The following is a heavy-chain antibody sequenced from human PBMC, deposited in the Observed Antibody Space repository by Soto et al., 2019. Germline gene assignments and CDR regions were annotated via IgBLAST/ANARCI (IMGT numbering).Heavy chain of an antibody. CDR3: TRGPPRVQWFDP. CDR1: GHSISSGYY. CDR2: IYFTGST. V-gene: IGHV4-61*01. Sequence: PSETLSLTCAVSGHSISSGYYWGWIRQPPGKGLEWIGHIYFTGSTNYNPSLKSRVTMSLDTSRNQFSLKLSSVTAADTAVYYCTRGPPRVQWFDPWGLGTLVTVSS. J-gene: IGHJ5*02.